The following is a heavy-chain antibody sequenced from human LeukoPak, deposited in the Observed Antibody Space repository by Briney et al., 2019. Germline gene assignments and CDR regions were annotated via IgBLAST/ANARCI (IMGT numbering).Heavy chain of an antibody. CDR3: ARGPN. V-gene: IGHV3-48*01. J-gene: IGHJ4*02. CDR2: ISTTSGTI. Sequence: GGSLRLSCAASGFTFSIYSMNWVRQAPGKGPEWVSYISTTSGTIYYADSVKGRFTISRDNAKNSLSLQMNSLRAADTAVYYCARGPNWGQGTLVTVSS. CDR1: GFTFSIYS.